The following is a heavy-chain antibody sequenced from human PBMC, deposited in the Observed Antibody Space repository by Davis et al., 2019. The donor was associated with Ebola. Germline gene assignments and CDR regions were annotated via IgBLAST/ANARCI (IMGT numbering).Heavy chain of an antibody. CDR1: GGSFSGFY. CDR2: INHSGGT. D-gene: IGHD3-10*01. Sequence: SETLSLTCAVYGGSFSGFYWSWIRQSPGKGLEWIGEINHSGGTNYNPSLKSRVTISVDTSKNQFSLRLTSVTAADTAVYYCARGLYGRRLRFWGQGTLVTVSS. CDR3: ARGLYGRRLRF. V-gene: IGHV4-34*01. J-gene: IGHJ4*02.